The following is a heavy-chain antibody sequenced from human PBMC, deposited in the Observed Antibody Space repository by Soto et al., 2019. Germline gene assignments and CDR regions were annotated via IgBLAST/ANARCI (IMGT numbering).Heavy chain of an antibody. CDR2: IIPTFGTA. D-gene: IGHD2-21*01. V-gene: IGHV1-69*12. J-gene: IGHJ6*02. Sequence: QVPLVQSGAEVKKPGSSVKVSCKASGGTFSSYTISWVRQAPGQGLEWMGGIIPTFGTADYAQKFQGRVTITADESTSTGYMELSSLRSEDTALYYCARPSCGAACYYYGMDVWGQGTAVTVSS. CDR1: GGTFSSYT. CDR3: ARPSCGAACYYYGMDV.